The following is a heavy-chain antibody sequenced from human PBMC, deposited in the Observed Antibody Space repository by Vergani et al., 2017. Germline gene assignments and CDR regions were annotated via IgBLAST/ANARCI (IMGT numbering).Heavy chain of an antibody. CDR3: AREGFYDYFWGSYLLRGGYYFDY. V-gene: IGHV1-3*04. CDR1: GYTFTSYA. D-gene: IGHD3-16*02. Sequence: QVQLVQSGAEVKKPGASVKVSCKASGYTFTSYAMNWVRQAPGQRLEWMGWINTGNGNTKYSKKFQGRVTITRDTSASKAYLELSSLRSEDTAVYYCAREGFYDYFWGSYLLRGGYYFDYWGQGTLVTVSA. CDR2: INTGNGNT. J-gene: IGHJ4*02.